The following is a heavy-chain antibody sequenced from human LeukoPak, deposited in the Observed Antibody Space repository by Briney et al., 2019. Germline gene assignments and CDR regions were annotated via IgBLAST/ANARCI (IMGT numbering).Heavy chain of an antibody. D-gene: IGHD4-17*01. V-gene: IGHV3-73*01. CDR3: VGDYNAWTGLNY. CDR1: GFAFSASG. J-gene: IGHJ4*02. Sequence: PGGSLRLSCAASGFAFSASGLHWVRQASGKGLEWLGRIANKPNNYATVYAASLTGRFTISRADSKNTAYLQMNSLKTEDSAVYYCVGDYNAWTGLNYWGQGTLVAVSS. CDR2: IANKPNNYAT.